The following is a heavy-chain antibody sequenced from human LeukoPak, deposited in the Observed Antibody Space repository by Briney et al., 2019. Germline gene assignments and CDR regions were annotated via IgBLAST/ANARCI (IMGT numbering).Heavy chain of an antibody. V-gene: IGHV3-23*01. CDR2: ISGSGGST. D-gene: IGHD3-22*01. J-gene: IGHJ4*02. CDR1: GFTFSSYA. Sequence: GGSLRLSCAASGFTFSSYAMSWVRQAPEKGLEWVSAISGSGGSTYYADSVKGRFTISRDNSKNTLYLQMNSLRAEDTAVYYCAKDYDSSGYYLPHLGCYFDYWGQGTLVTVSS. CDR3: AKDYDSSGYYLPHLGCYFDY.